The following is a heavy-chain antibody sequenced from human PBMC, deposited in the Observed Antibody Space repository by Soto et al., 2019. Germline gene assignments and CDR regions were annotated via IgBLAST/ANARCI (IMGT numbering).Heavy chain of an antibody. D-gene: IGHD3-3*01. CDR3: ASFGVVIIAY. Sequence: SETLSLTCTVSGGSLRSSSYFWGWIRQPPGKGLEWIGSMYYSGSTYYNPSLKSRVTISVDTSKNQFSLKLSSVTAADTAVYYCASFGVVIIAYWGQGTLVTVSS. V-gene: IGHV4-39*01. CDR2: MYYSGST. J-gene: IGHJ4*02. CDR1: GGSLRSSSYF.